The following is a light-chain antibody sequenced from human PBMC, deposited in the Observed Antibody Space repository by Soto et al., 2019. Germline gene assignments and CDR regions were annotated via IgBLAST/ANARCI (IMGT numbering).Light chain of an antibody. CDR2: AAS. J-gene: IGKJ1*01. Sequence: AIRMTQSPSSLSASAGDRVTITCRASQGISSYLAWYQQKPGKAPKLLIYAASTLQGGVPPRFSGSGSGTDFTLTITYLQSEDFATYYCQQYYSFPRTFGQGTKVDIK. V-gene: IGKV1-8*01. CDR3: QQYYSFPRT. CDR1: QGISSY.